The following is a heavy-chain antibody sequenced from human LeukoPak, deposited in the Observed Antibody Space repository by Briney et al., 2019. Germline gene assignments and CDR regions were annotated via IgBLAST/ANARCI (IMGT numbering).Heavy chain of an antibody. J-gene: IGHJ4*02. CDR1: GFIFSDYS. V-gene: IGHV3-48*01. CDR2: ISSSSDTI. Sequence: GGSLRLSCAASGFIFSDYSMNWVRQAPGKGLEWISYISSSSDTIYYADSVKGRFTISRDNAKNALYLQMNSLRAEDTAVYYCARGLHLPDYLSPYWGQGTLVTVSS. D-gene: IGHD4-11*01. CDR3: ARGLHLPDYLSPY.